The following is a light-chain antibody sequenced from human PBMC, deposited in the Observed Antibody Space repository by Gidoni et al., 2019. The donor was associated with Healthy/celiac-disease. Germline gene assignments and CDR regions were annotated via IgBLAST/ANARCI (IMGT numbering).Light chain of an antibody. V-gene: IGKV1-39*01. Sequence: DIQLTQSPSSLSAAVGDRVTITCRASQSNSSYLNWYQQKPGKAPKLLIYAASRLQSGVPSRFSGSGSGTDFTLTISSLQPEDFATYYCQQSYSTPQTFGQGTKLEIK. CDR2: AAS. J-gene: IGKJ2*01. CDR3: QQSYSTPQT. CDR1: QSNSSY.